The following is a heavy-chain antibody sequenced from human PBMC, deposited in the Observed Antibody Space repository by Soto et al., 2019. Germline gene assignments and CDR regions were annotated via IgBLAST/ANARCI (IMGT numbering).Heavy chain of an antibody. V-gene: IGHV1-18*01. CDR2: ISGYNANT. Sequence: QVQLVQSGAEVKKPGASVKVSCKASGYTFTSYGISWVRQAPGQGLEWMGWISGYNANTNYAQKLQGRVTRTTATSTSTADMDLRSLRSDDTAVYYCARDSPPVDYWGQGTLVTVSS. CDR3: ARDSPPVDY. J-gene: IGHJ4*02. CDR1: GYTFTSYG.